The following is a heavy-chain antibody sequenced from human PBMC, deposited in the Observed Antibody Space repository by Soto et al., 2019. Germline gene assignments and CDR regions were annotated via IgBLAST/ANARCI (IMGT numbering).Heavy chain of an antibody. J-gene: IGHJ4*02. Sequence: SETLSLTCTVPGGSISSYYWSWIRQPPGKGLEWIGYIYYSGSTNYNPSLKSRVTISVDTSKNHFALKLSSVSAADTAVYYCASGRCTNGVCYDGFDYWGQGTLVTVSS. CDR3: ASGRCTNGVCYDGFDY. D-gene: IGHD2-8*01. CDR2: IYYSGST. CDR1: GGSISSYY. V-gene: IGHV4-59*01.